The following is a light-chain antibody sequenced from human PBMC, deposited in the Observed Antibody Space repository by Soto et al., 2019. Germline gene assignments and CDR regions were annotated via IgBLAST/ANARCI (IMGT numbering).Light chain of an antibody. J-gene: IGKJ1*01. CDR3: HQSYSAPQT. Sequence: DIQMTQSPSSLSASVEDRVTITCRASQGIRNDLGWYQQKPGRAPKLLMYAASSLQSGVPSRFSGSGSGTDFTLTISNLQPEDFATYYCHQSYSAPQTFGQGTKVDIK. CDR1: QGIRND. V-gene: IGKV1-39*01. CDR2: AAS.